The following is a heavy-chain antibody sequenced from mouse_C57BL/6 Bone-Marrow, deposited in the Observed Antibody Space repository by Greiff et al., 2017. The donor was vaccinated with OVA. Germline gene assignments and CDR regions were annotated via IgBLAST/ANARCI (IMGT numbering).Heavy chain of an antibody. CDR3: TSYDNIDY. D-gene: IGHD2-1*01. CDR2: IDPENGDT. Sequence: VQLKESGAELVRPGASVKLSCTASGFNIKDDYMHWVKQRPEQGLEWIGWIDPENGDTEYASKFQGKATITADTSSNTAYLQLSSLTSEDTAAYYCTSYDNIDYWGQGTTLTVSS. V-gene: IGHV14-4*01. J-gene: IGHJ2*01. CDR1: GFNIKDDY.